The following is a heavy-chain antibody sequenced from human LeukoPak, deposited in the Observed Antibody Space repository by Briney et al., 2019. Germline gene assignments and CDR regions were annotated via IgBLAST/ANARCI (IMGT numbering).Heavy chain of an antibody. J-gene: IGHJ4*02. V-gene: IGHV4-39*01. CDR1: GGSISSSSYY. CDR2: IYYSGST. Sequence: SETLSLTCTVSGGSISSSSYYWGWIRQPPGKGLEWIGSIYYSGSTYYNPSLKGRVTISVDTSKNQFSLKLSSVTAADTAVYCCARHLSSSLGLIDYWGQGTLVTVSS. CDR3: ARHLSSSLGLIDY. D-gene: IGHD6-6*01.